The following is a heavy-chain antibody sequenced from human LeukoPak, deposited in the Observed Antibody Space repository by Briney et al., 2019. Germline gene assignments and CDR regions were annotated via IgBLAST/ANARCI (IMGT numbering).Heavy chain of an antibody. V-gene: IGHV4-34*01. CDR2: INHSGST. D-gene: IGHD2-2*02. Sequence: SETLSLTCAVYGGSFSGYYWSWIRQPPGKGLEWIGEINHSGSTNYNPSLKSRVTISVDTSKNQFSLKLSSVTAADTAVYYCARVRCSSTSCYNVAARNWFDPWGQGTLVTVSS. CDR1: GGSFSGYY. J-gene: IGHJ5*02. CDR3: ARVRCSSTSCYNVAARNWFDP.